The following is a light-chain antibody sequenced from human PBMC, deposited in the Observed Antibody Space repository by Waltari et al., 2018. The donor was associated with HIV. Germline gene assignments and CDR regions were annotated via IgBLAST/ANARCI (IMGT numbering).Light chain of an antibody. J-gene: IGLJ3*02. CDR1: SHNLGAYA. Sequence: QSALTQDASVSGTVGQKVTLSCTGDSHNLGAYAVGWYQQISHGAPKTVMFGDSLPSGIPDRFSASKSGTTASLTISGLQPEDEADYYCSAWDYSLSARVFGGGTRLTVL. V-gene: IGLV1-36*01. CDR2: GDS. CDR3: SAWDYSLSARV.